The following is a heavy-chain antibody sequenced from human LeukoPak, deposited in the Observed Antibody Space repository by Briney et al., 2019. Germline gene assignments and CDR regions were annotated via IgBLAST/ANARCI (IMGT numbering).Heavy chain of an antibody. Sequence: SVKVSCKASGYTFTSYDINWVRQATGQGLEWMGGIIPIFGTANYAQKFQGRVTITADESTSTAYMELSSLRSEDTAVYYCAIVGATILDYWGQGTLVTVS. V-gene: IGHV1-69*13. CDR1: GYTFTSYD. CDR3: AIVGATILDY. J-gene: IGHJ4*02. CDR2: IIPIFGTA. D-gene: IGHD1-26*01.